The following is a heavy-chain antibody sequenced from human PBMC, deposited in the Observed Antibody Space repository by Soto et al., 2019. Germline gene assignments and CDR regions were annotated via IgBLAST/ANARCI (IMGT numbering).Heavy chain of an antibody. CDR2: IIPIFGTA. CDR1: GGTFSSYA. V-gene: IGHV1-69*05. CDR3: ARDSGLDYGDYEGDYCMDV. Sequence: QVQLVQSGAEVKKPGSSVKVSCKASGGTFSSYAISWVRQAPGPGHEWMGGIIPIFGTANYAQKFQGRVTITTDESTSTAYMERSSLRSEDTAVYYCARDSGLDYGDYEGDYCMDVWGQGTTVTVSS. D-gene: IGHD4-17*01. J-gene: IGHJ6*02.